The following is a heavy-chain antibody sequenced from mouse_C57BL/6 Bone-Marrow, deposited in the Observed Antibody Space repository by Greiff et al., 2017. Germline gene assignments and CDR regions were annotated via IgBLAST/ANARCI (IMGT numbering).Heavy chain of an antibody. V-gene: IGHV3-6*01. CDR2: ISYDGSN. Sequence: EVKLEESGPGLVKPSQSLSLTCSVTGYSITSGYYWNWIRQFPGNKLEWMGYISYDGSNNYNPSLKNRISITRDTSKNQFFLKLNSVTTEDTATYSCARDRGYSGCYFDYWGQGTTLTVSS. CDR1: GYSITSGYY. CDR3: ARDRGYSGCYFDY. J-gene: IGHJ2*01. D-gene: IGHD2-2*01.